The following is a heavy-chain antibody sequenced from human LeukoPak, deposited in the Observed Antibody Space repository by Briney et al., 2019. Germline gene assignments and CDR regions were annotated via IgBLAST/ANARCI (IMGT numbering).Heavy chain of an antibody. Sequence: SETLSLTCTVSGGSISSSSYYWGWIRQPPGKGLEWIGSMYYSGSTYYNPSLKSRVTISEDTSKSLFSLKLSSVTAADTAVYYCARQHYYYYYMDVWGKGTTVTVSS. V-gene: IGHV4-39*01. CDR1: GGSISSSSYY. CDR2: MYYSGST. CDR3: ARQHYYYYYMDV. J-gene: IGHJ6*03.